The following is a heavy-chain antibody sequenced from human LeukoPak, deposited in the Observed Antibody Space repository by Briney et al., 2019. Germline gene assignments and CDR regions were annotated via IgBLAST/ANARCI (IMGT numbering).Heavy chain of an antibody. V-gene: IGHV3-53*01. CDR2: IYSGGST. J-gene: IGHJ4*02. Sequence: GGSLRLSCAASGFTVSSNYMSWVRQAPGKGLEWVSVIYSGGSTYYADSVKGRFTISRDNSKNTLYLQMNSLRAEDTAVYYCARVVEEAGSSSQEYQLLYEYYFDYWGQGTLVTVSS. CDR3: ARVVEEAGSSSQEYQLLYEYYFDY. CDR1: GFTVSSNY. D-gene: IGHD2-2*02.